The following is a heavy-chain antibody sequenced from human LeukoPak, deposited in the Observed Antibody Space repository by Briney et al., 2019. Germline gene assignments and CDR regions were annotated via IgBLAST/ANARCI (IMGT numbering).Heavy chain of an antibody. J-gene: IGHJ4*02. CDR2: ISGGGVTT. CDR1: GFSFSSYG. D-gene: IGHD2-21*02. CDR3: AKSRDFDSVVVTAFDY. Sequence: GGSLRLSCAASGFSFSSYGMSWVRQAPGKGLEWVSAISGGGVTTYYADSVKGRFTFSRDNSKNTLYLQMNSLRAEDTAVYYCAKSRDFDSVVVTAFDYWGRGTLVTVSS. V-gene: IGHV3-23*01.